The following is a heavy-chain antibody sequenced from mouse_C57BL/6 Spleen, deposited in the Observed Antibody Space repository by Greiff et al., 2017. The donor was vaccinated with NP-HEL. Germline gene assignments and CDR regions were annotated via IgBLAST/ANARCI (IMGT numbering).Heavy chain of an antibody. J-gene: IGHJ1*03. V-gene: IGHV3-1*01. CDR3: ARDGGYGHWYFDV. Sequence: EVQLQQSGPGMVKPSQSLSLTCTVTGYSITSGYDWHWIRHFPGNKLEWMGYISYSGSTNYNPSLKSRISITHDTSKNHFFLKLNSVTTEDTATYYCARDGGYGHWYFDVWGTGTTVTVSS. CDR2: ISYSGST. D-gene: IGHD2-2*01. CDR1: GYSITSGYD.